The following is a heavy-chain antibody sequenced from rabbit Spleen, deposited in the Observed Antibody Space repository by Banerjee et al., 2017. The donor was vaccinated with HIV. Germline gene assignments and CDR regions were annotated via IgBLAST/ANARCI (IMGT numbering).Heavy chain of an antibody. CDR1: GFSLSGYD. CDR2: TNNGGST. V-gene: IGHV1S69*01. J-gene: IGHJ2*01. CDR3: ARNYVNAFDP. Sequence: QSVEESGGRLVTPGTPLTLTCTVSGFSLSGYDMGWFRQAPGKGLEYIGITNNGGSTYYANWAKGRFTISRSSTTMDLQMTSLTAADTATYFCARNYVNAFDPWGQGTLVTVS. D-gene: IGHD1-1*01.